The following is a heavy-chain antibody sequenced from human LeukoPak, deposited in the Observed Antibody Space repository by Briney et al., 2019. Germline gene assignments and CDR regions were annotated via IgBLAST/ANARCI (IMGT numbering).Heavy chain of an antibody. Sequence: SETLSLTCTVSGGSISNYYWSWIRQAAGKGLEWIGRIYSSGNTNYNPSLKSRVTMSIDRSKNQFSLKLSSATAADTAVYYCGRESYSSSTSGLHYWGQGTLVTVSS. V-gene: IGHV4-4*07. CDR1: GGSISNYY. J-gene: IGHJ4*02. D-gene: IGHD6-6*01. CDR3: GRESYSSSTSGLHY. CDR2: IYSSGNT.